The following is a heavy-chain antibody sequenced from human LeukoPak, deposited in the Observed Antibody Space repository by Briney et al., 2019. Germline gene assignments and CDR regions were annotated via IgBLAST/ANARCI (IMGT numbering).Heavy chain of an antibody. CDR1: GGSISTYY. D-gene: IGHD3-10*01. Sequence: SETLSLTCTVSGGSISTYYWGWIRKPPGEGLEWIGYVSSNEGTNYNPSLKSRVTILVDTSKNQFSLKLSSVTAADTAVYYCARVRSYYGSVTGKSYYFDYWGQGTLVTVSS. V-gene: IGHV4-59*01. CDR3: ARVRSYYGSVTGKSYYFDY. CDR2: VSSNEGT. J-gene: IGHJ4*02.